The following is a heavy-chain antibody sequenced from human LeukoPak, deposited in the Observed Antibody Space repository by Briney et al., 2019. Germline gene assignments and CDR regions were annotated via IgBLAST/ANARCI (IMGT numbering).Heavy chain of an antibody. V-gene: IGHV3-23*01. J-gene: IGHJ4*02. CDR2: FCGSGDST. D-gene: IGHD3-9*01. CDR1: GFTLSSYA. CDR3: AKEQFLRYFDRNGYYFDH. Sequence: GGSLRLSCAACGFTLSSYAMNWVRQARGEGLEWVSGFCGSGDSTYYAVYVKGRRFTISRDNSKNTLYLQIISMRAEDTAVYYCAKEQFLRYFDRNGYYFDHWGQGTLVTVSS.